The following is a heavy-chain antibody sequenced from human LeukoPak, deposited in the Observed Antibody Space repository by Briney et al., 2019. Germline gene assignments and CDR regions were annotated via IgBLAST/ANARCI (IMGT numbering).Heavy chain of an antibody. V-gene: IGHV1-69*04. CDR3: ARGPNYDILTGPGDGAFDI. Sequence: ASVKVSCKTSGYTFIDSYIHWVRQAPGQGLEWMGRIIPILGIANYAQKFQGRVTITADKSTSTAYMELSSLRSEDTAVYYCARGPNYDILTGPGDGAFDIWGQGTMVTVSS. CDR2: IIPILGIA. CDR1: GYTFIDSY. J-gene: IGHJ3*02. D-gene: IGHD3-9*01.